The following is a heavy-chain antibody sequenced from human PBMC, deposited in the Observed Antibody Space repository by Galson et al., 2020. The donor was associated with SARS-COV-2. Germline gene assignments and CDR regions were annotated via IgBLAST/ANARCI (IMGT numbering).Heavy chain of an antibody. CDR3: VRSPWGEVYADY. CDR1: GYSVSSSTYN. D-gene: IGHD3-16*01. J-gene: IGHJ4*02. Sequence: SETLSLTCTVSGYSVSSSTYNWSWVRQTPGKGLEWRGYFYFNGNTNYNPSLTSRLTMSIDTYKNQFSLRLTSATAADTAVYYCVRSPWGEVYADYWGQGTLVTVSS. CDR2: FYFNGNT. V-gene: IGHV4-61*01.